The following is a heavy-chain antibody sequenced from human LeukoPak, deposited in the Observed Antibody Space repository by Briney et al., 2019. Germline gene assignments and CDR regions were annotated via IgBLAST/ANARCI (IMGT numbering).Heavy chain of an antibody. Sequence: SETLSLTCTVSGGSISSSSYYWGWIRQPPGKGLEWIGEINHSGSTNYNPSLKSRVTISVDTSKNQFSLKLSSVTAADTAVYYCARGASVGANGYYFDYWGQGTLVTVSS. CDR2: INHSGST. CDR1: GGSISSSSYY. CDR3: ARGASVGANGYYFDY. V-gene: IGHV4-39*07. J-gene: IGHJ4*02. D-gene: IGHD1-26*01.